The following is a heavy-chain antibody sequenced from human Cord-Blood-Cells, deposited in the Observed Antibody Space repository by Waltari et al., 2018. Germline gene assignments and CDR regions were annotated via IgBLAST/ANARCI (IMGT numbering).Heavy chain of an antibody. CDR2: IVGSGGST. CDR1: GFTFSSYA. CDR3: AKDRTDSSGYYYAFDI. D-gene: IGHD3-22*01. Sequence: EVQLLESGGGLVQPGGSLRLSCADSGFTFSSYAMSWVRQAPGKGLEWVSAIVGSGGSTYYADSVKGRFTISRDNSKNTLYLQMNSLRAEDTAVYYCAKDRTDSSGYYYAFDIWGQGTMVTVSS. V-gene: IGHV3-23*01. J-gene: IGHJ3*02.